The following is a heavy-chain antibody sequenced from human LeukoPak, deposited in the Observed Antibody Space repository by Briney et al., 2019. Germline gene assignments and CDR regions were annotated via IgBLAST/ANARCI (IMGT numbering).Heavy chain of an antibody. CDR2: IYYSGST. V-gene: IGHV4-61*08. Sequence: SQTLSLTCTVSGGSISSGDYYWSWIRQPPGKGLEWIGYIYYSGSTNYNPSLKSRVTISVDTSKNQFSLKLSSVTAADTAVYFCARDLNHGFNYYYYGLEVWGQGTTVTVSS. CDR3: ARDLNHGFNYYYYGLEV. CDR1: GGSISSGDYY. J-gene: IGHJ6*02. D-gene: IGHD3-9*01.